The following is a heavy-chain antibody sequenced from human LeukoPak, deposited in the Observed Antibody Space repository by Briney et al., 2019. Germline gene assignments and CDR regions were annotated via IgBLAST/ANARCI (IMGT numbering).Heavy chain of an antibody. CDR2: IYYTGST. Sequence: PSETLSLTCSVSGGSISSYYWSWIRQPPGKGLEWIGYIYYTGSTNYNPSLESRVTTSIDTSKKQLSLKLRSVTAADTAVYYCARDRRESSKPNDAFDIWGQGTMVTVSS. CDR3: ARDRRESSKPNDAFDI. J-gene: IGHJ3*02. V-gene: IGHV4-59*01. D-gene: IGHD4-11*01. CDR1: GGSISSYY.